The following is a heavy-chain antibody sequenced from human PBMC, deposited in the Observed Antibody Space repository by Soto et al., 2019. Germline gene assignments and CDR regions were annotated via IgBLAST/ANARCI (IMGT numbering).Heavy chain of an antibody. V-gene: IGHV3-23*01. CDR1: GFTFSSYA. J-gene: IGHJ6*03. CDR2: ISGSGGST. CDR3: ARRYYYYYYYMDV. Sequence: GALRLSCAASGFTFSSYAMSWVRQAPGKGLEWVSAISGSGGSTYYADSVKGRFTISRDNSKNTLYLQMNSLRAEDTAVYYCARRYYYYYYYMDVWGKGTTVTVSS.